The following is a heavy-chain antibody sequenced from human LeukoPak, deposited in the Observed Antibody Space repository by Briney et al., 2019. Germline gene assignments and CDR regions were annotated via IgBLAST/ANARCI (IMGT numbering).Heavy chain of an antibody. J-gene: IGHJ4*02. D-gene: IGHD5-18*01. CDR1: GFTFSSYG. CDR3: AKDGGYSYGPKFDY. CDR2: IRYDGSNK. Sequence: GGSLRLSCAASGFTFSSYGMHWVRQAPGKGLEWVAFIRYDGSNKYYADSVKGRFTFSRDNSKNTLYLQMNSLRAEDTAVYYCAKDGGYSYGPKFDYWGQGTLVTVSS. V-gene: IGHV3-30*02.